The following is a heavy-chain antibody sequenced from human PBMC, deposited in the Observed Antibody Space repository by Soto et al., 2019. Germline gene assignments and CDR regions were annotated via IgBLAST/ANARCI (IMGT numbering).Heavy chain of an antibody. CDR2: IYHSGST. V-gene: IGHV4-4*02. CDR1: GGSISSSNW. D-gene: IGHD1-26*01. Sequence: QVQLQESGPGLVKPSGTLSLTCAVSGGSISSSNWWSWVRQPPGKGLEWIGEIYHSGSTKYNPTLKTRVTISVDKSKNQFSLKLSSVTAADTAVYYCARVSGSYYYGMDVWGQGITVTVSS. CDR3: ARVSGSYYYGMDV. J-gene: IGHJ6*02.